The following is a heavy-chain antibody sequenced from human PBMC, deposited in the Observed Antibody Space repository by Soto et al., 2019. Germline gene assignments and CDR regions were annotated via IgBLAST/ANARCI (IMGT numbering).Heavy chain of an antibody. CDR3: ARGCEYSSSCSFDC. D-gene: IGHD6-13*01. CDR1: GGTFSSYA. Sequence: ASVKVSCKASGGTFSSYAISWVRQAPGQGLEWMGGIIPIFGTANYAQKFQGRVTITADESTSTAYMELSSLRSEDTAVYYCARGCEYSSSCSFDCWGQGTLVTVSS. V-gene: IGHV1-69*13. CDR2: IIPIFGTA. J-gene: IGHJ4*02.